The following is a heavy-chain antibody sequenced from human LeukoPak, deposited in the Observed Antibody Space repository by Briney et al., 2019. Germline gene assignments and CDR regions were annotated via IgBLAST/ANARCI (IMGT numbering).Heavy chain of an antibody. CDR2: ICYSGST. CDR1: GGSISSYY. Sequence: SETLSLTCTVSGGSISSYYWSWIRQPPGKGLEWIGYICYSGSTNYNPSLKSRVTISVDTSKNQFSLKLSSVTAADTAVYYCARAAPIRGYFGYWGQGTLVTVSS. CDR3: ARAAPIRGYFGY. V-gene: IGHV4-59*01. J-gene: IGHJ4*02. D-gene: IGHD1-26*01.